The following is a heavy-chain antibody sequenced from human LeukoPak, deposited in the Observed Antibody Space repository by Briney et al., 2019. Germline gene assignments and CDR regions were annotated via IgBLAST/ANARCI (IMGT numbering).Heavy chain of an antibody. Sequence: SETLSLTCTVSGGSISSYYWSWIRQPPGKGLEWIGHIYGSGSTNYNPSLKSRVTLSVDTSKNQFSLKLSSVTAADTAVYYCAREGTSGTHLNWFDPWGQGTLVTVPS. CDR2: IYGSGST. CDR3: AREGTSGTHLNWFDP. V-gene: IGHV4-59*01. CDR1: GGSISSYY. D-gene: IGHD1-1*01. J-gene: IGHJ5*02.